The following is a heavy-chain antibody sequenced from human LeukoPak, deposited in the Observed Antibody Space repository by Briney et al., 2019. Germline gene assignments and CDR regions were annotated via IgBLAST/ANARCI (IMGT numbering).Heavy chain of an antibody. CDR3: ARPRPRATYYYYGMDV. CDR2: INHSGST. J-gene: IGHJ6*02. D-gene: IGHD5-12*01. V-gene: IGHV4-34*01. CDR1: GGSFSGYY. Sequence: SETLSLTCAIYGGSFSGYYWRWIRQPPGKGLEWIGEINHSGSTNYNPSLKSRVTISVDTSKNQFSLKLSSVTAADTAVYYCARPRPRATYYYYGMDVWGQGTTVTVSS.